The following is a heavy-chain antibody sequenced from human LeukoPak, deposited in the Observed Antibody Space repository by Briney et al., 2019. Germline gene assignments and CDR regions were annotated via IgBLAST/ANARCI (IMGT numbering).Heavy chain of an antibody. D-gene: IGHD5-18*01. CDR1: GFTFSNYS. CDR2: ISSSSSYI. V-gene: IGHV3-21*01. J-gene: IGHJ4*02. CDR3: ARDRPGGYSYGPSFDY. Sequence: PGGSLRLSCAASGFTFSNYSMNWVRQAPGKGLEWVSSISSSSSYIYYADSVKGRFTISRDNAKNSLYLQMNSLRAEDTAVYYCARDRPGGYSYGPSFDYWGQGTLVTVSS.